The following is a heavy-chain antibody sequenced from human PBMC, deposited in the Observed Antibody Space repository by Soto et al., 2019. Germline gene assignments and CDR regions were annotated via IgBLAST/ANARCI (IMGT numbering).Heavy chain of an antibody. Sequence: PSETLSLTCTVSGGSISSSSYYWGWIRQPRGKGLEWIGSIYYSGSTYYKPSLMCRVTISVDTSKNQFSLKLSSVTAADTAVYYCASRRSRLSLDYNWFDPWGQGTLVTVSS. D-gene: IGHD3-22*01. CDR3: ASRRSRLSLDYNWFDP. J-gene: IGHJ5*02. CDR1: GGSISSSSYY. CDR2: IYYSGST. V-gene: IGHV4-39*01.